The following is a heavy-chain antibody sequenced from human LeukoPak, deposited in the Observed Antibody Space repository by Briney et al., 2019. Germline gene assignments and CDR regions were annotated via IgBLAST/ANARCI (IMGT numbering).Heavy chain of an antibody. CDR1: GFTFSSHW. Sequence: GGSLRLSCAASGFTFSSHWMSWVRQAPGQGLEWVADIKPDGNEKNYVDSVKGRFTVSRDNSEHSLFLQMNSLRAEDTAVYYCARVRHYFGSGTSPLAYWGQGTLVIVSS. V-gene: IGHV3-7*01. CDR2: IKPDGNEK. J-gene: IGHJ4*02. D-gene: IGHD3-10*01. CDR3: ARVRHYFGSGTSPLAY.